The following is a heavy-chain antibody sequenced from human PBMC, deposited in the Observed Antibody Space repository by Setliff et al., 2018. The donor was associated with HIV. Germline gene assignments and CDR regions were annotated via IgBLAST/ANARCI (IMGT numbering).Heavy chain of an antibody. D-gene: IGHD1-1*01. CDR2: ISSSSRSK. J-gene: IGHJ4*02. Sequence: PGESLKISCAVSGFTFSTYGMHWVRQAPGKGLEWVSFISSSSRSKYYADSVKGRFTISRDNAKNSLYLQMNSLRAEDTAVYYCARETRPGLTRSGFDYWGQGTLVTVSS. V-gene: IGHV3-21*04. CDR1: GFTFSTYG. CDR3: ARETRPGLTRSGFDY.